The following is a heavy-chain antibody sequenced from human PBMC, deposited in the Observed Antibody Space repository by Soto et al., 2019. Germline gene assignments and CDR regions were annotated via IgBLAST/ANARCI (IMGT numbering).Heavy chain of an antibody. D-gene: IGHD3-16*01. J-gene: IGHJ4*02. Sequence: ASGKVSCKASGYTFTSYAMHWVRQAPGQRLEWMGWINAGNGNTKYSQKFQGRVTITRDTSASTAYMELSSLRSEDTAVYYCARAIRDMMTAADFDYWGQGTLVNGSS. V-gene: IGHV1-3*01. CDR3: ARAIRDMMTAADFDY. CDR2: INAGNGNT. CDR1: GYTFTSYA.